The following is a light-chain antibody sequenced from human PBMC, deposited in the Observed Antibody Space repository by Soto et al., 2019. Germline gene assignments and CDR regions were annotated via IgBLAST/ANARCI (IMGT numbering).Light chain of an antibody. CDR3: QVRDGWPS. CDR2: DAS. Sequence: IVLTQSPATLSLSPGERAALSCRASQSVSTSLAWYQHKPGQAPRLIIYDASKRAPGIPARFSGSGSGTDFTLTISSLEPEDFAVYYCQVRDGWPSFGQGTKVEIE. J-gene: IGKJ1*01. CDR1: QSVSTS. V-gene: IGKV3-11*01.